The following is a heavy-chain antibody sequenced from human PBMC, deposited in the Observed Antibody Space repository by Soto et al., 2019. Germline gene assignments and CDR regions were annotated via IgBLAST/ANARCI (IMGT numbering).Heavy chain of an antibody. CDR2: LYYSVTT. Sequence: QLQVRESGPGLVKPSETLSLSCIVSGGSVSSSSYYWGWLRQPPGEGLEWIGKLYYSVTTYSNPSLNRRVTMSVETSKNQRALRLSSRTATDTAVYYCGRGHDSEGSGWTDFDIWSQGTMVTVSS. CDR3: GRGHDSEGSGWTDFDI. V-gene: IGHV4-39*01. CDR1: GGSVSSSSYY. D-gene: IGHD6-19*01. J-gene: IGHJ3*02.